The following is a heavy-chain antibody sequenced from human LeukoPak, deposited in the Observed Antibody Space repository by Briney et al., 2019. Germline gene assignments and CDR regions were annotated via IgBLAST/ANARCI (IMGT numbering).Heavy chain of an antibody. J-gene: IGHJ4*02. Sequence: SETLSLTCTVSGGSISSSSYYWGWIRQPPGKGLEWIGSIYYSGSTYYNPSLKSRVTISVDTSKNQFSLKLSSVTAADTAVYYCATSGYDTSPEYWGQGTLVTVSS. CDR3: ATSGYDTSPEY. CDR1: GGSISSSSYY. V-gene: IGHV4-39*01. D-gene: IGHD5-12*01. CDR2: IYYSGST.